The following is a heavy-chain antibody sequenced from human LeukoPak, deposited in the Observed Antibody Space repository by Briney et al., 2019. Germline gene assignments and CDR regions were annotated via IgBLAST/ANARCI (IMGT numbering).Heavy chain of an antibody. Sequence: PGRSLRLSCAASGFTFSSYAMHWVRQAPGKGLEWVAVISYDGSNKYYADSVKGRFTISRDNSKNTVYLQMNSLRAEDTAVYYCARDPWGIAVADDYWGQGTLVTVSS. J-gene: IGHJ4*02. CDR1: GFTFSSYA. CDR3: ARDPWGIAVADDY. D-gene: IGHD6-19*01. CDR2: ISYDGSNK. V-gene: IGHV3-30-3*01.